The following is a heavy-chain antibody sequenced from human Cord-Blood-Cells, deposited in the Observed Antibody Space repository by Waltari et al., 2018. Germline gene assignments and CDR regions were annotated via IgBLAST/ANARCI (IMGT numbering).Heavy chain of an antibody. Sequence: QLQLQESGPGPAKPSETLSLTCTVTGSSINSSSYYWGWIRQPPGKGLEWIGSIYYSGSSYYNPSLKIRVTISVDTSKNQFSLKLSSVTAADTAVYYCARNSIHAFDIWGQGTMVTVSS. CDR2: IYYSGSS. CDR3: ARNSIHAFDI. J-gene: IGHJ3*02. V-gene: IGHV4-39*01. CDR1: GSSINSSSYY.